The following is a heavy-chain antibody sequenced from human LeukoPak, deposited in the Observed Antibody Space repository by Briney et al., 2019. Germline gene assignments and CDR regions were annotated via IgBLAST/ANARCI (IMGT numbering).Heavy chain of an antibody. V-gene: IGHV3-7*01. Sequence: GGSLRLSCAVSGITLSNYGMSWVRLAPGKGLEWVANIKQDGSEKYYVDSVKGRFTISRDNAKNSLYLQMNSLRAEDTAVYYCARDYPLDWLYDYWGQGTLVTVSS. J-gene: IGHJ4*02. CDR3: ARDYPLDWLYDY. CDR2: IKQDGSEK. D-gene: IGHD3-9*01. CDR1: GITLSNYG.